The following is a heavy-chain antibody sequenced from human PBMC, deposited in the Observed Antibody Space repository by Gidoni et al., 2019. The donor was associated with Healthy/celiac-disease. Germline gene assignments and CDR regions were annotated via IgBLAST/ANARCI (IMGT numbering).Heavy chain of an antibody. CDR3: AKEGRLGIVVVVAATPNFDY. CDR2: ISGSGGST. CDR1: GFTFTSYS. J-gene: IGHJ4*02. V-gene: IGHV3-23*01. Sequence: EVQLLESGGGLVQPGGSLRLSCSASGFTFTSYSLTWVRQAPGKGLEWVAAISGSGGSTYYADSVKGRFTISRDNSKNTLYLQMNSLRAEDTAVYYCAKEGRLGIVVVVAATPNFDYWGQGTLVTVSS. D-gene: IGHD2-15*01.